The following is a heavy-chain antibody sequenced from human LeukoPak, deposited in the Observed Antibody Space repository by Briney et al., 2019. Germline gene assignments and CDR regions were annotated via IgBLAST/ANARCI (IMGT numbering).Heavy chain of an antibody. CDR1: GGSISSYR. CDR2: VYYSGGT. J-gene: IGHJ4*02. D-gene: IGHD3-9*01. Sequence: SETLSLTCTVSGGSISSYRWSWIRQPPGKGLEWIGYVYYSGGTNYNPSLKSRVTISVDTSKNQFSLKLSSVTAADTAVYYCARGYYDILTGYYNYFDYWGQGTLVTVSS. V-gene: IGHV4-59*12. CDR3: ARGYYDILTGYYNYFDY.